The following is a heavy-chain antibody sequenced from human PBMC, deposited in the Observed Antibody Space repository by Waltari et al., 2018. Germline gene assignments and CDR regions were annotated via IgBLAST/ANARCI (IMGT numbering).Heavy chain of an antibody. CDR3: ARDQRSRIAVADFDY. Sequence: EVQLVESGGGLVQPGGSLRLSCAASGFTFSSYWMSWVRQAPGKGLVWGANIKQDGSGKYYVDSVKGRFTISRDNAKNSLYLQMNSLRAEDTAVYYCARDQRSRIAVADFDYWGQGTLVTVSS. D-gene: IGHD6-19*01. V-gene: IGHV3-7*01. CDR2: IKQDGSGK. J-gene: IGHJ4*02. CDR1: GFTFSSYW.